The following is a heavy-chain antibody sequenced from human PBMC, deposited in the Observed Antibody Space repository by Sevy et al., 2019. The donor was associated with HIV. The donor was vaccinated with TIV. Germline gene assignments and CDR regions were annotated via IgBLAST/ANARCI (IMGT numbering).Heavy chain of an antibody. J-gene: IGHJ4*02. CDR1: GFTFSSYS. Sequence: GGSLRLSCAASGFTFSSYSMNWVRQAPGKGLEWVSSISSSSSYIYYADSVKGRFTISRDNAKNSLHLQMNSLRAEDTAVYYCARDGMVRGVITPFLDYWGQGTLVTVSS. CDR3: ARDGMVRGVITPFLDY. V-gene: IGHV3-21*01. D-gene: IGHD3-10*01. CDR2: ISSSSSYI.